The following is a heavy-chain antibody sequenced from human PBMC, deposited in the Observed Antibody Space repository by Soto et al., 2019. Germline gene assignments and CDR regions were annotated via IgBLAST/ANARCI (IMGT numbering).Heavy chain of an antibody. D-gene: IGHD2-21*02. CDR2: ISGSGGST. V-gene: IGHV3-23*01. J-gene: IGHJ4*02. Sequence: PGESLRLSCAVSRFIVSSYAMTWVRQAPGKGLEWVSIISGSGGSTYYSDSVRGRFTISRDNSKKMLYLEMNSLKGDDTAVYYCAKDGSWGDHYYFDNWGQGTLVTVSS. CDR1: RFIVSSYA. CDR3: AKDGSWGDHYYFDN.